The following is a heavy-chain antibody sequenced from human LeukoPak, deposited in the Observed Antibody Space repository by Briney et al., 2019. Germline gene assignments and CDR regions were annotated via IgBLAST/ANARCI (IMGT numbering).Heavy chain of an antibody. D-gene: IGHD6-25*01. CDR2: FDPEDGET. CDR3: ATGAAGYYYYGMDV. V-gene: IGHV1-24*01. J-gene: IGHJ6*02. Sequence: ASVKVSCKVSGYTLTELSMHWVRQAPGKGLEWMGGFDPEDGETIYAQKFQGRVAMTEDTSTDTAYMELSSLRSEDTAVYYCATGAAGYYYYGMDVRGQGTTVTVSS. CDR1: GYTLTELS.